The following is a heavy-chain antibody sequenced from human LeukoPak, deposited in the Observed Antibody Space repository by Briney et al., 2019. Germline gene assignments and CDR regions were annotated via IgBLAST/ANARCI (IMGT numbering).Heavy chain of an antibody. CDR2: FDPKDGET. CDR1: GYTLTELS. J-gene: IGHJ4*02. CDR3: ARGPLNCSSTSCYAGLDY. V-gene: IGHV1-24*01. D-gene: IGHD2-2*01. Sequence: ASVKVSCKVSGYTLTELSMHWVRQAPGKGLEWMGGFDPKDGETIYAQKFQGRVTMTEDTSTDTAYMELSSLRSEDTAVYYCARGPLNCSSTSCYAGLDYWGQGTLVTVSS.